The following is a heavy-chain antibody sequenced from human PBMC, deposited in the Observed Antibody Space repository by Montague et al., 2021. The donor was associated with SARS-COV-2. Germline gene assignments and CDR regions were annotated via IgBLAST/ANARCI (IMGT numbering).Heavy chain of an antibody. V-gene: IGHV4-39*07. D-gene: IGHD3-9*01. CDR3: ARSRDWYLGN. Sequence: SETLSLTCTVSGDSISSGGYFWGWIRQPPGKGLEWIASIHIGGTSYLNPSLKSRVTISIDSSKNQFSLNVTSVTVADTAVYFCARSRDWYLGNWGQGTLATVSS. CDR2: IHIGGTS. J-gene: IGHJ4*02. CDR1: GDSISSGGYF.